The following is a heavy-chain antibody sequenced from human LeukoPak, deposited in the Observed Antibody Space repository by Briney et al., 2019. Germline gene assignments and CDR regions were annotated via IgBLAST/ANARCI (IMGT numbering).Heavy chain of an antibody. V-gene: IGHV3-33*01. Sequence: GGSLRLSCAACGFTFSSYGMHWVRQDPGKGLEWVAVIWYDGSNKYYADSVKGRFTISRDNSKNTLYLQMNSLRAEDTAVYYCARVRSGAFDYWGQGTLVTVSS. CDR3: ARVRSGAFDY. CDR1: GFTFSSYG. J-gene: IGHJ4*02. CDR2: IWYDGSNK.